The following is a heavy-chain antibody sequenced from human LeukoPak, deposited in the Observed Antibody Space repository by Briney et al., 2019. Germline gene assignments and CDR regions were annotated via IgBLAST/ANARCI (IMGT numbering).Heavy chain of an antibody. CDR2: IYYSGST. V-gene: IGHV4-61*05. J-gene: IGHJ6*03. CDR1: GGSISSSDFS. Sequence: PSETLSLTCTVSGGSISSSDFSWGWIRQPPGTGLEWIGYIYYSGSTNYNPSLKSRVTISVDTSKNQFSLKLSSVTAADTAVYYCARTTEAHSWRTRYYDYYMDVWGKGTTVTVSS. CDR3: ARTTEAHSWRTRYYDYYMDV. D-gene: IGHD6-13*01.